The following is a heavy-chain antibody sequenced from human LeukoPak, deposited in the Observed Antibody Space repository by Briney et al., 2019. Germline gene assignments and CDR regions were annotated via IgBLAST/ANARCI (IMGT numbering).Heavy chain of an antibody. D-gene: IGHD6-19*01. CDR3: ARVGLERGRSFDY. CDR1: GFTFSSYA. Sequence: TGGSLRLSCAASGFTFSSYAMSWVRQAPGKGLEWVSVIYSGGSTYYADSVKGRFTISRDNSKNTLYLQMNSLRAEDTAVYYCARVGLERGRSFDYWGQGTLVTVSS. V-gene: IGHV3-66*01. J-gene: IGHJ4*02. CDR2: IYSGGST.